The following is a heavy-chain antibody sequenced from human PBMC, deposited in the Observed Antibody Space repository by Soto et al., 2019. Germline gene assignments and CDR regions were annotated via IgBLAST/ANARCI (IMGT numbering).Heavy chain of an antibody. J-gene: IGHJ4*02. CDR3: ARYHKGTFDH. CDR1: GGSISSGDYY. V-gene: IGHV4-30-4*01. Sequence: LSLTCTVSGGSISSGDYYWSWIRQPPGKGLEWIGYIYYTGSTYYNPSLKSRLTISIDRSKNHFSLNLTSATAADTAVYFCARYHKGTFDHWGQGTLVTVSS. D-gene: IGHD2-2*01. CDR2: IYYTGST.